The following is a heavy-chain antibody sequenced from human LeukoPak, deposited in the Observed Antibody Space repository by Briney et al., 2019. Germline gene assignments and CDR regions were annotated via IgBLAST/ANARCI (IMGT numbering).Heavy chain of an antibody. CDR3: ARERGDMRAAAGTPFDY. CDR2: ISWNSGSI. J-gene: IGHJ4*02. Sequence: GGSLRLSCAASGFTFDDYPMHWVRQAPGKGLEWVSGISWNSGSIGYADSVKGRFTISRDNAKNSLYLQMNSLRAEDTAVYYCARERGDMRAAAGTPFDYWGQGTLVTVSS. D-gene: IGHD6-13*01. V-gene: IGHV3-9*01. CDR1: GFTFDDYP.